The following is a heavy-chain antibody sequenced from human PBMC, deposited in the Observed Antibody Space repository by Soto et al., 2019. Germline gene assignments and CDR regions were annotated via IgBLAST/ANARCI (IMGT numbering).Heavy chain of an antibody. J-gene: IGHJ6*02. CDR2: IIPIFGTA. V-gene: IGHV1-69*01. Sequence: QVQLVQSGAEVKKPGSSVQVSCKASGGTFSSYAISWVRQAPGQGLEWMGGIIPIFGTANYAQKFQGRVTITADESTSTAYMELSRLRSEDTAVYYGARWGDSSSGGDYYYGMDVWGQGTTVTVSS. D-gene: IGHD6-6*01. CDR3: ARWGDSSSGGDYYYGMDV. CDR1: GGTFSSYA.